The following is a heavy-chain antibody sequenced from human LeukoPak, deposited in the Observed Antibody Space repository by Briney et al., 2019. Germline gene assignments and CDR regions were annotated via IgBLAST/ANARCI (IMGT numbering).Heavy chain of an antibody. CDR1: GYTFTGYY. V-gene: IGHV1-2*02. J-gene: IGHJ6*03. D-gene: IGHD3-9*01. CDR2: INPNSGGT. CDR3: ARDPIGFGMEYFDWSNAHQYYYYYMDV. Sequence: GASVKVSCKASGYTFTGYYMHWVRQAPGQGLEWMGWINPNSGGTNYAQKFQGRVTMTRDTSISTAYMELSRLRSDDTAVYYCARDPIGFGMEYFDWSNAHQYYYYYMDVWGKGTTVTISS.